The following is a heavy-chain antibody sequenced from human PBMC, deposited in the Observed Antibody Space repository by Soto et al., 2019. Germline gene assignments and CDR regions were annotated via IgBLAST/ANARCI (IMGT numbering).Heavy chain of an antibody. CDR2: INADNGNT. D-gene: IGHD4-17*01. CDR1: GYTFSGSV. Sequence: GASVNVSCKASGYTFSGSVMHWVRQAPGQRLEWMGWINADNGNTKYSQKLQDRVTLTRDTSASTAYMELSSLRSEDATVYYCATEIDAPTVTSSESLGQETLVAVSS. J-gene: IGHJ5*01. CDR3: ATEIDAPTVTSSES. V-gene: IGHV1-3*01.